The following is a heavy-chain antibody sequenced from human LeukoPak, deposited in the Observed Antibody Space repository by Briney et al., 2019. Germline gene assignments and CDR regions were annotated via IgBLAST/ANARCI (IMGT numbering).Heavy chain of an antibody. V-gene: IGHV4-59*01. CDR2: IYYSGST. D-gene: IGHD5-24*01. J-gene: IGHJ3*02. Sequence: NPSETLSLTCTVSGGSISSYYWSWIRQPPGKGLEWIGYIYYSGSTNYNPSLKSRVTISVDTSKNQFSLKLTSVTAADTAVYYCARARGATIFQSAFDIWGQGTMVTVSS. CDR3: ARARGATIFQSAFDI. CDR1: GGSISSYY.